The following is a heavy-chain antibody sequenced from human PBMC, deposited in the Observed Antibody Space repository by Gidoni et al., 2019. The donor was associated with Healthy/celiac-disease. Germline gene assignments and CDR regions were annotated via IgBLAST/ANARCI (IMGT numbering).Heavy chain of an antibody. J-gene: IGHJ6*02. CDR2: ISSSSSTI. Sequence: EVQLVESGGGLVQPGGSLRLSCAASGFTFSSYSMNWVRQAPGKGLEWVSYISSSSSTIYHADSLKGRFTISRDNAKNSLYLQMNSLRDEDTAVYYCARAGMAVAGFYYYYGMDVWGQGTTVTVSS. V-gene: IGHV3-48*02. CDR3: ARAGMAVAGFYYYYGMDV. CDR1: GFTFSSYS. D-gene: IGHD6-19*01.